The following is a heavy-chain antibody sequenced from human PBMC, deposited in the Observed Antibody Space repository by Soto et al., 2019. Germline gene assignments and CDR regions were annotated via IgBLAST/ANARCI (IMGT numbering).Heavy chain of an antibody. J-gene: IGHJ1*01. Sequence: QVQLVESGGGVVQPGRSLRLSCAASGFTFSRFSMHWVRQAPGKGLAWVAVISYDGNNKHYAESVKGRFSISRDDSKNTVYLQMNNLRGDDSAVYYCARYGTRADWWGLGTQVTVSS. CDR3: ARYGTRADW. CDR1: GFTFSRFS. D-gene: IGHD3-9*01. CDR2: ISYDGNNK. V-gene: IGHV3-30-3*01.